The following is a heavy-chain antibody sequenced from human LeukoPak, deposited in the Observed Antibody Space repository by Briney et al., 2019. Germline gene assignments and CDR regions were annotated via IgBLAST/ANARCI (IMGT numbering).Heavy chain of an antibody. V-gene: IGHV1-18*01. CDR2: ISAYNGHT. D-gene: IGHD3-3*01. Sequence: ASVKVSCKASGYTFNTYGISWVRQAPGQGLEWMGWISAYNGHTNYAQNLQGRVTMTTDTSTSTAYMELRSLRSDDAAVYYCAGRITIFGVVSDFDYWGQGTLVTVSS. J-gene: IGHJ4*02. CDR1: GYTFNTYG. CDR3: AGRITIFGVVSDFDY.